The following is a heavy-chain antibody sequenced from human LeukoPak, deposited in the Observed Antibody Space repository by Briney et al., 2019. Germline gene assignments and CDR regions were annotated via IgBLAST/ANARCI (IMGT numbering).Heavy chain of an antibody. Sequence: PSETLSLTCTVSGGSISSYYWSWIRQPPGKGLEWIGYIYYSGSTNYNPSLKSRVTISVATSKNQFSLKLSSVTAADTAVYYCARYSSSSSEVDYWGQGTLVTVSS. J-gene: IGHJ4*02. CDR3: ARYSSSSSEVDY. CDR2: IYYSGST. V-gene: IGHV4-59*01. D-gene: IGHD6-6*01. CDR1: GGSISSYY.